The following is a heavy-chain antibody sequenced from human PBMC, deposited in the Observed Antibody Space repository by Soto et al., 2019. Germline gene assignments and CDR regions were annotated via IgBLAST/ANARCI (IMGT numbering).Heavy chain of an antibody. CDR1: GGSISSGGYY. D-gene: IGHD6-13*01. CDR3: AREKPYSSSWYHDY. V-gene: IGHV4-31*03. Sequence: SETLSLTCTVSGGSISSGGYYWSWIRRHPGKGLEWIGEINHSGSTNYNPSLKSRVTISVDTSKNQFSLKLSSVTAADTAVYYCAREKPYSSSWYHDYWGQGTRVTVSS. J-gene: IGHJ4*02. CDR2: INHSGST.